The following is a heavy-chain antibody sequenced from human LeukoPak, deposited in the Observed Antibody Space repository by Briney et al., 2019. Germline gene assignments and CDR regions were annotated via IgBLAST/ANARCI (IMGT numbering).Heavy chain of an antibody. CDR1: GGSFSGYY. V-gene: IGHV4-34*01. Sequence: SETLSLTCAVYGGSFSGYYWSWIRQPPGKGLEWIGEINHSGSTNYNPSLKSRVTISVDTSKNQFSLKLSSVTAADTAVHYCARGVSGYYRTFDYWGQGTLVTVSS. CDR2: INHSGST. J-gene: IGHJ4*02. D-gene: IGHD3-22*01. CDR3: ARGVSGYYRTFDY.